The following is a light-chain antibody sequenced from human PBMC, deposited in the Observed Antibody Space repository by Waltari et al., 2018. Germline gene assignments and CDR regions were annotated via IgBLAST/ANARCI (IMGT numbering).Light chain of an antibody. CDR2: KAS. CDR1: QSIGSW. CDR3: QQYNSYSGT. J-gene: IGKJ1*01. V-gene: IGKV1-5*03. Sequence: DIQMTQSPSTLSASVGDRVTITCRASQSIGSWLAWYQQKPGKAPKLLSYKASSLETGVPSRFSGSGSGTDFTLTISSLQSDDFATYYCQQYNSYSGTFGQGTKVDIK.